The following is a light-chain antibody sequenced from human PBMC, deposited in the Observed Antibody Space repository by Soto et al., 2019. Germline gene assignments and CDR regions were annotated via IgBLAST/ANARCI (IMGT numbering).Light chain of an antibody. J-gene: IGKJ4*01. CDR3: QQTHSTPRLS. Sequence: DIQMTQSPSSLSASVGDRVTITCQASQDISNYLNWYQQKPGKAPKLLMFAASNLQIGVPSRFSGRGSGTEFILTINALQPEDFATYFCQQTHSTPRLSFGGGTKVDIK. V-gene: IGKV1-39*01. CDR2: AAS. CDR1: QDISNY.